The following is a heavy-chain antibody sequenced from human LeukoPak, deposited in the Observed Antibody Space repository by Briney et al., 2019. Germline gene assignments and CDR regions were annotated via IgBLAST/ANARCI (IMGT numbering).Heavy chain of an antibody. V-gene: IGHV3-7*01. D-gene: IGHD3-10*01. J-gene: IGHJ4*02. Sequence: GGSLRLSCAASGFTFSSYWMSWVRQAPGKGLEWVANIKQDGSEKYYVDSVKGRFTISRDNAKNSLYLQMNSLRAEDTAVYSCARILWFGELYLYYFDYWGQGTLVTVSS. CDR2: IKQDGSEK. CDR1: GFTFSSYW. CDR3: ARILWFGELYLYYFDY.